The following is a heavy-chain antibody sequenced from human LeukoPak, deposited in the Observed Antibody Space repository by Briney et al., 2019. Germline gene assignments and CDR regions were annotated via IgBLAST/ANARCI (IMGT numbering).Heavy chain of an antibody. J-gene: IGHJ4*02. D-gene: IGHD3-3*02. Sequence: GGSLRLSCAASGFTFSNAWMSWVRQAPGKGLEWVSAISGSGGSTYYADSVKGRFTISRDNYKNTLYLQMNSLRAEDTAVYYCAKGHFWSGYNVDYWGQGTLVTVSS. CDR3: AKGHFWSGYNVDY. V-gene: IGHV3-23*01. CDR2: ISGSGGST. CDR1: GFTFSNAW.